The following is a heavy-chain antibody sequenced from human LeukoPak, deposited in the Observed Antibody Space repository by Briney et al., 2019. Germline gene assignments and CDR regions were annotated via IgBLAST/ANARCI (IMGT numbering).Heavy chain of an antibody. CDR1: GYTFTGYY. J-gene: IGHJ5*02. CDR2: INPNSGGT. CDR3: ARDREVRGVIITGDLSAPGPLDP. Sequence: ASVKVSCKASGYTFTGYYMHWVRQAPGQGLEWRGWINPNSGGTNYKQKFQGWVTMTRDTSISTAYMELSRLRSDDTAVYYCARDREVRGVIITGDLSAPGPLDPWGQGTLVTVSS. V-gene: IGHV1-2*04. D-gene: IGHD3-10*01.